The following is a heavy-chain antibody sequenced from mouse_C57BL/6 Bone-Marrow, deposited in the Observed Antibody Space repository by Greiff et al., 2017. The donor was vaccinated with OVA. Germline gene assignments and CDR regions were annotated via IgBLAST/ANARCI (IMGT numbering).Heavy chain of an antibody. J-gene: IGHJ3*01. D-gene: IGHD1-1*01. Sequence: EVMLVESGGGLVQPGGSLKLSCAASGFTFSDYGMAWVRQAPRKGPEWVAFISNLAYSIYYADTVTGRFTLSRENAKNTLYLEMSSLRSEDTAMDYCARQGYYGSSYAWFAYWGQGTLVTVSA. CDR1: GFTFSDYG. CDR2: ISNLAYSI. CDR3: ARQGYYGSSYAWFAY. V-gene: IGHV5-15*01.